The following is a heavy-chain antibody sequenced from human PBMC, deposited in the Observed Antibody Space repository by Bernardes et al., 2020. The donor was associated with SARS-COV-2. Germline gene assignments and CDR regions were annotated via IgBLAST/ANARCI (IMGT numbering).Heavy chain of an antibody. Sequence: TLSLTCTVSGGSIRSGGYYWNWIRQHPGKGLEWIGYIYRSGSTHYNPSLKSRVTISVDTSKNQFSLKLTSVTAADTAVYHCARDRGPIAATGFDPWGQGTLVTVSS. J-gene: IGHJ5*02. V-gene: IGHV4-31*03. CDR2: IYRSGST. CDR1: GGSIRSGGYY. CDR3: ARDRGPIAATGFDP. D-gene: IGHD6-13*01.